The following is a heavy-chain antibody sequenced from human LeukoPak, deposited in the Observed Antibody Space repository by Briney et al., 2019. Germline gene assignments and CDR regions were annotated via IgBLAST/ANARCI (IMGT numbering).Heavy chain of an antibody. CDR1: GFTFSRDS. CDR3: AKGSSSGWSGDYFDY. Sequence: GGSLRLSCAASGFTFSRDSMNWVRQAPGKGLEWISYISHDSTIIYYADSVRGRFTISRDNAKNSLYLQMSSLRVEDTAVYYCAKGSSSGWSGDYFDYWGQGTLVTVSS. V-gene: IGHV3-48*01. D-gene: IGHD6-19*01. J-gene: IGHJ4*02. CDR2: ISHDSTII.